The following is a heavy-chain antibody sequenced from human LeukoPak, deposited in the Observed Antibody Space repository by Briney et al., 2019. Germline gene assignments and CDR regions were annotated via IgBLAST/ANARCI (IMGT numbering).Heavy chain of an antibody. V-gene: IGHV4-59*01. CDR1: GGSMSSYY. Sequence: PSETLSLTCTVSGGSMSSYYWSWIRQPPGKGLEWIGYIYYSGSTNYNPSLKSRVTTSVDTSKNQFTLNLSSVTAADTAVYYCARGRYGWLPFDYWGQGTLVTVSS. CDR2: IYYSGST. D-gene: IGHD3-16*01. J-gene: IGHJ4*02. CDR3: ARGRYGWLPFDY.